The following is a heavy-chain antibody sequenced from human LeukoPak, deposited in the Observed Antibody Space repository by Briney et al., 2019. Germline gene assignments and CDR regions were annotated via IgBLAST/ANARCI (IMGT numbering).Heavy chain of an antibody. CDR1: GGTFSSYA. Sequence: WASVKVSCKASGGTFSSYAISWVRQAPGQGLEWMGGIIPIFGTANYAQKFQGRVTITADESTRTAYMELSSLRSEDTAVYYCARGRGYSHNWFDPWGQGTLVTVSS. CDR3: ARGRGYSHNWFDP. D-gene: IGHD5-18*01. CDR2: IIPIFGTA. V-gene: IGHV1-69*13. J-gene: IGHJ5*02.